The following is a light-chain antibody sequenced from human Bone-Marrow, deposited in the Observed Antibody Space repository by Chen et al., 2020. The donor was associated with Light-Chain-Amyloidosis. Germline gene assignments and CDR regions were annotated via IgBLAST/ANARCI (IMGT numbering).Light chain of an antibody. V-gene: IGKV4-1*01. CDR2: WAS. CDR3: QQYYSTPIT. Sequence: DLVMTQSPDSLAVSLGDRATINYKSSQSVLYSANNNNYLAWYQHKPGQPPKLLIYWASTRQFGVPDRFSGSGSGTDFTLTISSLQAEDVAVYYCQQYYSTPITFGQGTRLEIK. CDR1: QSVLYSANNNNY. J-gene: IGKJ5*01.